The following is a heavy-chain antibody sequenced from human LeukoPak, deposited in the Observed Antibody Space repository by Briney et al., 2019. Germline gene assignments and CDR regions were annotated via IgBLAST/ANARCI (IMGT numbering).Heavy chain of an antibody. D-gene: IGHD3-10*01. CDR1: GGSISSYY. V-gene: IGHV4-59*01. CDR2: IYYSGST. J-gene: IGHJ4*02. Sequence: SETLSLTCTVSGGSISSYYWSWIRQAPGKGLEWIGYIYYSGSTNYNPSLKSRVTISVDTSKNQFSLKLSSVTAADTAVYYCARDSNYGSGSFGFDYWGQGTLVTVSS. CDR3: ARDSNYGSGSFGFDY.